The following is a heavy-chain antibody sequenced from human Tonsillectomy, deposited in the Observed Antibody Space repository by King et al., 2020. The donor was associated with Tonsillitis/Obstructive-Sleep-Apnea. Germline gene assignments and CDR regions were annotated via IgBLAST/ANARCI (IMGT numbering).Heavy chain of an antibody. J-gene: IGHJ4*02. CDR3: ARGVVTSY. D-gene: IGHD3-3*01. Sequence: VQLVESGGGLVKPGGSLRLSCAASGFTFSSDSRNWVRQAPGKGGEWVSSISSSSSYIYYADSVKGRLTIFRDNAKNSLYLQMNSLRAEDTAVYYCARGVVTSYWGQGTLVTVSS. V-gene: IGHV3-21*01. CDR2: ISSSSSYI. CDR1: GFTFSSDS.